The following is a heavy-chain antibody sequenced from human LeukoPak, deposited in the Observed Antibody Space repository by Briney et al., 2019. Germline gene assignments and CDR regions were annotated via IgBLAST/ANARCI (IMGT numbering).Heavy chain of an antibody. CDR3: ARGSKWYFDY. V-gene: IGHV4-34*01. CDR1: GGSFSDYF. J-gene: IGHJ4*02. CDR2: ISHSGST. D-gene: IGHD1-26*01. Sequence: PSETLSLTCAVYGGSFSDYFWSWIRQPPGKGLEWIGEISHSGSTTYNPSLRSRVTISVDTSKNQFSLKLSSVTAADTAVYYCARGSKWYFDYWGQGTLVTVSS.